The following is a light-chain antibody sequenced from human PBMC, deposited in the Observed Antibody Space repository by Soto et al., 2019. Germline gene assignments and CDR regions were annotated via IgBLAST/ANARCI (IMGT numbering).Light chain of an antibody. CDR2: DVS. CDR1: SSDVGTYNY. J-gene: IGLJ2*01. Sequence: QSALTQPRSVSGSPGQSVTISCTGTSSDVGTYNYVSWYQQHPGKAPNLLIYDVSQRPSGVPDRFSGSKSGNTASLTISGLQAEDESDYYCCSYAGSDTSVFGGGTKLTVL. CDR3: CSYAGSDTSV. V-gene: IGLV2-11*01.